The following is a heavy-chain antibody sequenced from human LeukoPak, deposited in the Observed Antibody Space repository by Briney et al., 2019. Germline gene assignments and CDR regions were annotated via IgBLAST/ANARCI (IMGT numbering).Heavy chain of an antibody. CDR2: ISGSGGST. V-gene: IGHV3-23*01. D-gene: IGHD5-18*01. J-gene: IGHJ4*02. CDR3: ASPYGYFVGGY. Sequence: GGSLRLSCAASGFTFSIYAMSWVRQAPGEGLEWVSAISGSGGSTYYADSVKGRFTISRDNSKNTPYLQMNSLRAENTAVYYCASPYGYFVGGYWGQGTLVTVSS. CDR1: GFTFSIYA.